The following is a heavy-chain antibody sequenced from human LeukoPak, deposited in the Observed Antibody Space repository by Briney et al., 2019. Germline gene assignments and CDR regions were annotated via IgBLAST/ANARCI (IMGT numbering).Heavy chain of an antibody. CDR2: ISYDGSNK. CDR1: GFTFSSYG. CDR3: AKVHPPGSSSWYFYSSLPYYFDY. J-gene: IGHJ4*02. V-gene: IGHV3-30*18. D-gene: IGHD6-13*01. Sequence: PGRSLRLSCAASGFTFSSYGMHWVRQAPGKGLEWVAVISYDGSNKYYADSVKGRFTISRDNSKNTLYLQMNSLRAEDTAVYYCAKVHPPGSSSWYFYSSLPYYFDYWGQGTLVTVSS.